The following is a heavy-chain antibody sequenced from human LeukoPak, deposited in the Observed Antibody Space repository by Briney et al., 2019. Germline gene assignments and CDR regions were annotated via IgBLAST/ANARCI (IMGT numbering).Heavy chain of an antibody. J-gene: IGHJ4*02. Sequence: SGPTLVKPTQTLTLTCTFSRFSLSTSGVGVGWIRQPPGKSLEWLALLYWDDDKRYNPTLKSSLTITTDTSKNQVVLTMTNMDPLDTATYYCAHSPHPWSGWYIPFDYWGQGTLVTVSS. D-gene: IGHD6-19*01. CDR2: LYWDDDK. V-gene: IGHV2-5*02. CDR3: AHSPHPWSGWYIPFDY. CDR1: RFSLSTSGVG.